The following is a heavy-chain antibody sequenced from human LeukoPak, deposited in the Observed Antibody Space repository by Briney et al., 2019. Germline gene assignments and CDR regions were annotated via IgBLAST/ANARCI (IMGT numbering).Heavy chain of an antibody. CDR3: AREVPRYYGSGSYAYYYYYYMDV. V-gene: IGHV4-34*01. Sequence: SETLSLTCAVYGGSFSGYYWSWIRQPPGKGLEWIGEINHSGSTNYNPSLKSRVTISVDTSKNQFSLKLSSVTAADTAVYYCAREVPRYYGSGSYAYYYYYYMDVWGKGTTVTISS. CDR2: INHSGST. J-gene: IGHJ6*03. CDR1: GGSFSGYY. D-gene: IGHD3-10*01.